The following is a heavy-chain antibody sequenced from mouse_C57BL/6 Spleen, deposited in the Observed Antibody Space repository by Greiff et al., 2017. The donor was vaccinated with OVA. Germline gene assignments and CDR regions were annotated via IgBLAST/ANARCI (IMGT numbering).Heavy chain of an antibody. V-gene: IGHV1-80*01. J-gene: IGHJ1*03. Sequence: VQLQQSGAELVKPGASVKISCKASGYAFSSYWMNWVKQRPGKGLEWIGQIYPGDGDTNYNGKFKGKATLTADKSSSTAYMQLSSLTSEDSAVYFCARSDYGSSGWYFDVWGTGTTVTVSS. CDR1: GYAFSSYW. CDR2: IYPGDGDT. CDR3: ARSDYGSSGWYFDV. D-gene: IGHD1-1*01.